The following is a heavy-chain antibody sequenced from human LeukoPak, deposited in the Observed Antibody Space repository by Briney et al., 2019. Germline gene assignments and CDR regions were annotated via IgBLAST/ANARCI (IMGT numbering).Heavy chain of an antibody. J-gene: IGHJ6*03. D-gene: IGHD3-10*01. CDR1: GGTFSSYA. V-gene: IGHV1-69*06. Sequence: ASVKVSCKASGGTFSSYAISWVRQAPGQGLEWMGGIIPIFGTANYAQKFQGRVTITADKSTSTAYMELSSLRSEDTAVYYCARVHPVWFGELLPLSLGSRAYYMDVWGKGTTVTVSS. CDR3: ARVHPVWFGELLPLSLGSRAYYMDV. CDR2: IIPIFGTA.